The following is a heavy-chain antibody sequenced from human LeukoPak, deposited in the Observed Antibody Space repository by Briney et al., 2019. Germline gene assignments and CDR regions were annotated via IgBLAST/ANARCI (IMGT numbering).Heavy chain of an antibody. CDR3: AKSFDESGDDEADY. CDR1: GFTLSAYA. Sequence: PGRSLRVSCAASGFTLSAYAMHWVRQAPGKGLDWVAVIWYDGRKQYYADAVKGRFTISRDNSKNTLFLQMNSLRAEDTAVYYCAKSFDESGDDEADYWGQGTQVIVSS. V-gene: IGHV3-33*06. D-gene: IGHD2-21*02. CDR2: IWYDGRKQ. J-gene: IGHJ4*02.